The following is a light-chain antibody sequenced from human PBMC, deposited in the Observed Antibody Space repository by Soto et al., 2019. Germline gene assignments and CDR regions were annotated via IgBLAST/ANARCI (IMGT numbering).Light chain of an antibody. J-gene: IGKJ1*01. CDR3: QQYNNWPWT. V-gene: IGKV3-15*01. CDR2: GAS. Sequence: IVLTQSPGTLSVSPGERATLSCRASQSVSSNLAWYQQKPGQALRLLIYGASTRATGIPARFSGSGSGTEFTLTISSLQSEDFAVYYCQQYNNWPWTFGQGTKVDIK. CDR1: QSVSSN.